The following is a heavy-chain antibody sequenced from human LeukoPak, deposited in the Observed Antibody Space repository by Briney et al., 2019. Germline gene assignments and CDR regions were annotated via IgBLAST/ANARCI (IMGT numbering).Heavy chain of an antibody. V-gene: IGHV3-23*01. CDR1: GSTFNNYA. CDR3: AKRSSIAFFDY. J-gene: IGHJ4*02. CDR2: ISGSGGST. Sequence: PGGSLRLSCAVSGSTFNNYAMSWVRQAPGKGLEWVSGISGSGGSTYYADSVKGRFTISRDNSKNTLYLQMNSLRAEDTAVYYCAKRSSIAFFDYWGQGTLVTVSS. D-gene: IGHD6-6*01.